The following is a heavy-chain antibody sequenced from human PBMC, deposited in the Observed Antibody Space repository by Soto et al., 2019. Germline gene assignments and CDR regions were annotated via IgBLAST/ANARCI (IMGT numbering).Heavy chain of an antibody. J-gene: IGHJ4*02. V-gene: IGHV3-74*01. Sequence: GGSLRLSCAASGFTFSSYWMHWVRQTPGKGLVWVSRINSDGSDTTYADSVKGRFTISRDNAKNTLYLQMNSLRAEDTAVYYCVRSIFGVVIGYWGQGTLLPVSP. CDR2: INSDGSDT. CDR1: GFTFSSYW. CDR3: VRSIFGVVIGY. D-gene: IGHD3-3*01.